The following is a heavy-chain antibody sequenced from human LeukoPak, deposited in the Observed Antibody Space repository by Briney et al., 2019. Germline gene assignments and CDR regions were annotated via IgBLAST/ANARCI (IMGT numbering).Heavy chain of an antibody. CDR1: GFTFSSYS. D-gene: IGHD4-17*01. J-gene: IGHJ4*02. V-gene: IGHV3-21*01. CDR2: ISSSTNYI. CDR3: ARDRGTYGDPYYFDY. Sequence: GGSLRLSCAASGFTFSSYSMNWVRQPPGRGLEWVSSISSSTNYIYYADSVKGRFTISRDNAKNSLYLQMNSLRAEDTAVYYCARDRGTYGDPYYFDYWGQGTLVTVSS.